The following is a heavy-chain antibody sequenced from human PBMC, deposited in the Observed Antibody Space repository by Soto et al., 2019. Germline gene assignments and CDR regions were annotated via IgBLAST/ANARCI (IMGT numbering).Heavy chain of an antibody. D-gene: IGHD3-22*01. CDR3: ARDRIYDSSGTDDY. CDR1: GYTFTSYG. Sequence: GASVKVSCKASGYTFTSYGISWVRQAPGQGLEWMGWISAYNGNTNYAQKLQGRVTMTTDTSTSTAYMELRSLRSDDTAVYYCARDRIYDSSGTDDYWGQGTLVTVSS. CDR2: ISAYNGNT. V-gene: IGHV1-18*04. J-gene: IGHJ4*02.